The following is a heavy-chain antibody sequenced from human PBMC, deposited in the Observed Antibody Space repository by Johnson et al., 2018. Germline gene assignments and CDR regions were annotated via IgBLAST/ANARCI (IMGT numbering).Heavy chain of an antibody. J-gene: IGHJ4*02. Sequence: QVQLVQSGGAVVQPGRSLRLSCAASGFTFRPSAMHWVRQAPGKGLEWVAVITFDGDNKFYADSVKGRITISRDDSNNTLYLQMNRLRVEETAMYYCAREIYYKTTAYYFDSWGQGTLVTVSS. V-gene: IGHV3-30*03. CDR1: GFTFRPSA. CDR2: ITFDGDNK. D-gene: IGHD3-10*01. CDR3: AREIYYKTTAYYFDS.